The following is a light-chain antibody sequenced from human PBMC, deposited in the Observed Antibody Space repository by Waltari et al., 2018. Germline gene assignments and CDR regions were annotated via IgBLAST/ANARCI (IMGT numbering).Light chain of an antibody. CDR2: DVS. CDR3: SSYTSSNTLV. J-gene: IGLJ3*02. CDR1: SSDVGGYHY. V-gene: IGLV2-14*01. Sequence: QSALTQPASMSGSPGQSITMSCTGTSSDVGGYHYVSWYQQYPGKAPKLMIYDVSQRPSGVSNRFSGSKSGNTASLTISGLQAEDEADYYCSSYTSSNTLVFGVGTKLTVL.